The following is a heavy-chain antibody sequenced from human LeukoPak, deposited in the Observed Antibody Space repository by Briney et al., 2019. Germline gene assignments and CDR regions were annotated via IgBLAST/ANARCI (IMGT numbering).Heavy chain of an antibody. CDR1: GFTVSSNY. Sequence: GGSLRLSCAASGFTVSSNYMSWVRQAPGKGLEWVSVIYGGGSTYYADSVKGRVTISRDNSKNTLYLQMNSLRAEDTGVYYCARGNWNYPFDYWGQGTLVTVSS. CDR2: IYGGGST. J-gene: IGHJ4*02. D-gene: IGHD1-7*01. CDR3: ARGNWNYPFDY. V-gene: IGHV3-53*01.